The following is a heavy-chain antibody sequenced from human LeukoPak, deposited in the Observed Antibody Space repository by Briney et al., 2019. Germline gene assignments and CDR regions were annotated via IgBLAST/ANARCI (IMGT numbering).Heavy chain of an antibody. V-gene: IGHV4-4*09. CDR3: ARHRGHYDFWSGYRGGFDP. CDR1: GGSISSYY. J-gene: IGHJ5*02. Sequence: SETLSLTCTVSGGSISSYYWSWIRQPPGKGLEWIGYIYTSGSTNYNPSLKSRVTISVDTSKDQFSLKLSSVTAADTAVYYCARHRGHYDFWSGYRGGFDPWGQGTLVTVSS. CDR2: IYTSGST. D-gene: IGHD3-3*01.